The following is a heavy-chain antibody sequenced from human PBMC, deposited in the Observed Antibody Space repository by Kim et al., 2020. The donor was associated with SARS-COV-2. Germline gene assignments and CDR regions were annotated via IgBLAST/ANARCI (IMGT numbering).Heavy chain of an antibody. D-gene: IGHD6-13*01. Sequence: NYAQKFQGRVTITAGESTSTAYMELSSLRSEDTAVYYCARVRSSSWSFDYWGQGTLVTVSS. J-gene: IGHJ4*02. V-gene: IGHV1-69*01. CDR3: ARVRSSSWSFDY.